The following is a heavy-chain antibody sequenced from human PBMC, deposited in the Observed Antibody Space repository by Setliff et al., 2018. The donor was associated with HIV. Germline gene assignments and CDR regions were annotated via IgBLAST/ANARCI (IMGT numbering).Heavy chain of an antibody. V-gene: IGHV3-72*01. D-gene: IGHD2-8*01. CDR1: GFIFSDRY. J-gene: IGHJ4*02. Sequence: GGSLRLSCVASGFIFSDRYMDWVRQAPGKGLGWIGRSRNKANSYSTEYAASVKGRFTISRDASKSSMYLQMNSLKSEDTAVYYCVGLRYYADGAWHGGNYWGQGSLVTVSS. CDR2: SRNKANSYST. CDR3: VGLRYYADGAWHGGNY.